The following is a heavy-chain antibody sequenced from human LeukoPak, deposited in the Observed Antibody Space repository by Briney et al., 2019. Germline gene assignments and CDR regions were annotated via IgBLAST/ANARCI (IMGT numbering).Heavy chain of an antibody. V-gene: IGHV3-43*02. D-gene: IGHD3-22*01. CDR3: AKDMADYYDSSGYYGMDV. J-gene: IGHJ6*02. CDR2: ISGDGGST. CDR1: GFTFDDYA. Sequence: GSLRLSRAASGFTFDDYAMHWVRQAPGKGLEWVSLISGDGGSTYYADSVKGRFTISRDNSKNSLYLQMNSLRTEDTALYYCAKDMADYYDSSGYYGMDVWGQGTTVTVSS.